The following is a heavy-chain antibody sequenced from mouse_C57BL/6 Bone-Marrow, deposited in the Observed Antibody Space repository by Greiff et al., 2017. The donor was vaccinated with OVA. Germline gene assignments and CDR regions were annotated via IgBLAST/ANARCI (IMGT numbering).Heavy chain of an antibody. CDR3: ATGTEYYFDD. CDR2: IYPRVGST. V-gene: IGHV1-85*01. D-gene: IGHD4-1*01. CDR1: GYTFTSYD. J-gene: IGHJ2*01. Sequence: VQLQQSGPELVKPGASVKLSCKASGYTFTSYDINWVKQRPGQGLEWIGWIYPRVGSTKYNEKFKGKATLTVDTSSSTAYMERHSLTSEDSAVEFCATGTEYYFDDWGRGTTLTVSA.